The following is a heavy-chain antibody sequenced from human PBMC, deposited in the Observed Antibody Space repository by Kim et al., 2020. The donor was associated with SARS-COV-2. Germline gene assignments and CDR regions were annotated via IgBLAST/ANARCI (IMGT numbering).Heavy chain of an antibody. Sequence: GGSLRLSCAASGFVFSGYPMSWVRQAPGKGLEWVSTISGAGDNTYYEDSVKGRFTISRDNSKNILYLQMNSLRVEDTAVYYCAKDGSSLVGDFYGMEVWGQGTTVTVSS. CDR1: GFVFSGYP. D-gene: IGHD6-13*01. V-gene: IGHV3-23*01. J-gene: IGHJ6*02. CDR3: AKDGSSLVGDFYGMEV. CDR2: ISGAGDNT.